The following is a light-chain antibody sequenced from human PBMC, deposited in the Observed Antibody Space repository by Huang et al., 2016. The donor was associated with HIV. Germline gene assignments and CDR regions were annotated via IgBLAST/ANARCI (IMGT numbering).Light chain of an antibody. Sequence: AIQLTQSPSSLSASVGARVTITCRASQGISNSLVWYQQKPGRAPKLLIYAASTLQSGVTSRFSGSGSGTDFTLTISSLQPEDSATYYCQQFSSYSPLTFGGGTKVEIK. CDR3: QQFSSYSPLT. J-gene: IGKJ4*01. V-gene: IGKV1-13*02. CDR2: AAS. CDR1: QGISNS.